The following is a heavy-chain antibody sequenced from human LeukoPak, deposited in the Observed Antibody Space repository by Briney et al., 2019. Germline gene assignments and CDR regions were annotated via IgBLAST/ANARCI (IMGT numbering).Heavy chain of an antibody. CDR3: ARDSGITED. CDR1: GFTFSSYA. CDR2: ISYDGSNK. J-gene: IGHJ4*02. V-gene: IGHV3-30*01. Sequence: PGRSLRLSCAASGFTFSSYAMHWVRQAPGKGLEWVAVISYDGSNKYYADSVKGRFTISRDNSKNTLYLQMNSLRAEDTAVYYCARDSGITEDWGQGTLVTVSS. D-gene: IGHD1-1*01.